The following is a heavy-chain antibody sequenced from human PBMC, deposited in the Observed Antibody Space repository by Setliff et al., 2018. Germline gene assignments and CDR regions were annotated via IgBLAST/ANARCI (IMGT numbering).Heavy chain of an antibody. Sequence: ASVKVSCKASGYTFSTQYIHWVRQGPGQGLEWMGIINPKTGNTVYAQKLQGRVTMTTDTSANTAYVELRSLRSDDTAVYYCARDRATVVAPPTSTLFDPWGQGTLVTVSS. V-gene: IGHV1-46*01. J-gene: IGHJ5*02. D-gene: IGHD2-2*01. CDR1: GYTFSTQY. CDR2: INPKTGNT. CDR3: ARDRATVVAPPTSTLFDP.